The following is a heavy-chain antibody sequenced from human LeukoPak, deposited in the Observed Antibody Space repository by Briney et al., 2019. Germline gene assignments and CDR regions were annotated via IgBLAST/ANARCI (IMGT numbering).Heavy chain of an antibody. Sequence: GGSLRLSCAASGFTFSSYSMNWVRQAPGKGLEWVSSISSSSSYIYYADSVKGRFTISRDNAMNSLYLQMNSLRAEDTAVYYCARVATGYSSAYWGQGTLVTVSS. V-gene: IGHV3-21*01. D-gene: IGHD6-19*01. CDR1: GFTFSSYS. CDR3: ARVATGYSSAY. J-gene: IGHJ4*02. CDR2: ISSSSSYI.